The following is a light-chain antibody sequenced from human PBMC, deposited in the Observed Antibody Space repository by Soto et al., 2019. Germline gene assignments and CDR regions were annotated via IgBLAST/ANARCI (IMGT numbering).Light chain of an antibody. V-gene: IGKV3-11*01. Sequence: EIVLTQSPATLSLSPGNRATLSCRASQSVSSYLAWYQQKPGQAPRLLIYDASTRATGIPARFSGSGSGTDFPLSITGREPEDLAVYYCQQRSDWPSTFGGATKVEIK. CDR3: QQRSDWPST. CDR2: DAS. CDR1: QSVSSY. J-gene: IGKJ4*01.